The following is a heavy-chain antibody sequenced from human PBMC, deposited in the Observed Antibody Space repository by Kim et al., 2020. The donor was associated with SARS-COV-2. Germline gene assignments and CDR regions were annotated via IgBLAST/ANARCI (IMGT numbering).Heavy chain of an antibody. V-gene: IGHV4-39*01. D-gene: IGHD6-13*01. CDR2: IYYSGST. CDR1: GGSISSSSYY. CDR3: ARLGAAAAPNWFDP. Sequence: SETLSLTCTVSGGSISSSSYYWGWIRQPPGKGLEWIGSIYYSGSTYYNPSLKSRVTISVDTSKNQFSLKLSSVTAADTAVYYCARLGAAAAPNWFDPWGQGTLVTVSS. J-gene: IGHJ5*02.